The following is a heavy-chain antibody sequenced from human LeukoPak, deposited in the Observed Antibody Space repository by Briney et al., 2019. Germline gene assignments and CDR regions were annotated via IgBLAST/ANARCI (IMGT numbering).Heavy chain of an antibody. CDR1: GGPFSGYY. CDR2: INHSGGT. D-gene: IGHD6-13*01. V-gene: IGHV4-34*01. Sequence: SETLSLTCAVYGGPFSGYYWSWIRQPPGKGLEWIGEINHSGGTNYNPSLKSRVTISVDTSKNQFSLKLSSVTAADTAVYYCARHLVLRSSWYNWFDPWGQGTLVTVSS. J-gene: IGHJ5*02. CDR3: ARHLVLRSSWYNWFDP.